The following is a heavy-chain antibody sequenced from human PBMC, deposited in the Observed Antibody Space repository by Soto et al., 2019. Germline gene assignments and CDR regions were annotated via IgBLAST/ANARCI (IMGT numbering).Heavy chain of an antibody. Sequence: QVQLVQSGAEVKKPGASVKVSCKASGYTFTSYGISWVRQAPGQWLEWMGWISAYYGNTNYAQKLQGRVTMTTDTSASTGYMELRSLRSDDTAVYYCARDRGYCSGGSCWTQFDYWGQGTLVTVSS. CDR3: ARDRGYCSGGSCWTQFDY. CDR2: ISAYYGNT. D-gene: IGHD2-15*01. V-gene: IGHV1-18*01. J-gene: IGHJ4*02. CDR1: GYTFTSYG.